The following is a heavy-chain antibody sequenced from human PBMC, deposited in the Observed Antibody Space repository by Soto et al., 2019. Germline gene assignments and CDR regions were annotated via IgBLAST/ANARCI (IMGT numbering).Heavy chain of an antibody. D-gene: IGHD2-2*01. CDR2: IATSGST. V-gene: IGHV4-4*07. CDR3: ARGSCRSSSCYGFDY. Sequence: QVQLQESGPGLVKPSETLSLPCTVSGGSLSSYYWSWIRQPAGKGLERIGRIATSGSTNYNPSLKSRVTMSVDTSRIQCSLRLSSVTAADTAVYYCARGSCRSSSCYGFDYWCQGTLVTVSS. J-gene: IGHJ4*02. CDR1: GGSLSSYY.